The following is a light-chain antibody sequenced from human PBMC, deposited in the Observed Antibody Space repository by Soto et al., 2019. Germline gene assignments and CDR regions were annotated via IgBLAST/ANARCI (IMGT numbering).Light chain of an antibody. V-gene: IGKV1-33*01. CDR2: DAS. CDR3: QPYDNLGIT. CDR1: QDISNY. J-gene: IGKJ5*01. Sequence: DIQMTQSPSSLSASVGDRVTITCQASQDISNYLNWYQQKPGKAPKLLIYDASNLETGVPSRFSGSGSGTDFTFTISSLQPEDIATYYCQPYDNLGITFGQGTRLEIK.